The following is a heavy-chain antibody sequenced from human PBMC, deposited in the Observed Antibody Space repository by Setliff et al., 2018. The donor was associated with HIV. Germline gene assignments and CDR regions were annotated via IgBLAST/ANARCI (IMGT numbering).Heavy chain of an antibody. D-gene: IGHD1-26*01. Sequence: SETLSLTCTVSGGSIGSGGFYWYWIRQPAGKGLEWIGRIYTSGTTNYNPSLKSRVTISMDTSKSQFSLRLTSVTAADTAVYYCARYRRDDYYLTAYFDSWGQGTLVTVSS. CDR1: GGSIGSGGFY. CDR2: IYTSGTT. CDR3: ARYRRDDYYLTAYFDS. V-gene: IGHV4-61*02. J-gene: IGHJ4*02.